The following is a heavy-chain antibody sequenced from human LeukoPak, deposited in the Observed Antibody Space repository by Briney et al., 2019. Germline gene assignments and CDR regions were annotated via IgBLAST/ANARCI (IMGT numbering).Heavy chain of an antibody. CDR2: TYYRSQWYN. V-gene: IGHV6-1*01. Sequence: SQTLSLTCAISGDSVSSNSAAWNWIRQSPSRGLEWLGRTYYRSQWYNDYAVSVKSRITINPDTSKNQSSLQLNSVAPEDTAVYYCARELIGMYSSSWYGCFQHWGQGTLVTVSS. D-gene: IGHD6-13*01. CDR1: GDSVSSNSAA. CDR3: ARELIGMYSSSWYGCFQH. J-gene: IGHJ1*01.